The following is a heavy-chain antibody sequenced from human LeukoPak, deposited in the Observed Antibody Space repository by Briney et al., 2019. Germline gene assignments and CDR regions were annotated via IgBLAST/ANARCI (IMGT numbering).Heavy chain of an antibody. CDR1: GYTFTSYG. Sequence: ASVKVSCKASGYTFTSYGIGWVRQAPGQGLEWMGWISAYNANTNYAQKLQGRVTMTTDTSTSTAYMELRSLRSDDTAVYYCARDLGDIVVIPTAITLPWGQGTLVTVSS. CDR2: ISAYNANT. J-gene: IGHJ5*02. V-gene: IGHV1-18*01. D-gene: IGHD2-2*01. CDR3: ARDLGDIVVIPTAITLP.